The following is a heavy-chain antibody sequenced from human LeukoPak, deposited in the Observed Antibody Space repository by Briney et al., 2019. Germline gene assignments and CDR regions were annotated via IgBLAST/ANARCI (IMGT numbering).Heavy chain of an antibody. J-gene: IGHJ4*02. CDR2: INPNSGGT. CDR1: GYTFTGYY. D-gene: IGHD6-19*01. CDR3: ASSPLTVAGPFDY. Sequence: WASVKVSCKASGYTFTGYYMHWVRQAPGQGLEWMGRINPNSGGTTYAQKFQSRVTMTKDTSISTASLELSRLRSDDTAVYYCASSPLTVAGPFDYWGQGTLVTVSS. V-gene: IGHV1-2*06.